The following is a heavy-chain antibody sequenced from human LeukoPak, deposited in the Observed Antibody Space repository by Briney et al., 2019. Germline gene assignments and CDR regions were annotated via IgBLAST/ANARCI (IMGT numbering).Heavy chain of an antibody. D-gene: IGHD3-3*01. J-gene: IGHJ5*02. CDR1: GYTFTSYG. CDR3: ARELRAYDFWSGGWFDP. Sequence: GASVKVSCKASGYTFTSYGISWVRQAPGQGLEWMGWISAYNGNTNYAQKLQGRVTMTTDTSTSTAYMELRSLRSDDTVVYYCARELRAYDFWSGGWFDPWGQGTLVTVSS. CDR2: ISAYNGNT. V-gene: IGHV1-18*01.